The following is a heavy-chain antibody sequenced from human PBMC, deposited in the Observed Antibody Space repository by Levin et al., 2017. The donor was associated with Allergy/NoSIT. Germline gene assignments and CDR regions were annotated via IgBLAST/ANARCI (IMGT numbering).Heavy chain of an antibody. J-gene: IGHJ4*02. V-gene: IGHV4-31*03. Sequence: SETLSLTCTVSGDSISSRSYYWSWIRHHPGKGLESIGYIYYSGSTYYNPSLKSRVTISVDTSNSQFSLKLSSVTAADTAVYYCARDTRFCSGGTCYGGGFDCWGQGTLVTVSS. CDR1: GDSISSRSYY. D-gene: IGHD2-15*01. CDR3: ARDTRFCSGGTCYGGGFDC. CDR2: IYYSGST.